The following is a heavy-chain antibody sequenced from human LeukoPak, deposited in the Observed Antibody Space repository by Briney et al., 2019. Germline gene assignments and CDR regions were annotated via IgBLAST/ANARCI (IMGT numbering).Heavy chain of an antibody. CDR3: AGDRGIAARRSAYYYGMDV. CDR2: TYYRSKWYN. V-gene: IGHV6-1*01. J-gene: IGHJ6*02. D-gene: IGHD6-6*01. Sequence: SQTLSLTCAISGDSVSSNSAAWNWIRQSPSRGLEWLGRTYYRSKWYNDYAVSVKSRITINPDTSKNQFSLQLNSVTPEDTAVYYCAGDRGIAARRSAYYYGMDVWGQGTTVTVSS. CDR1: GDSVSSNSAA.